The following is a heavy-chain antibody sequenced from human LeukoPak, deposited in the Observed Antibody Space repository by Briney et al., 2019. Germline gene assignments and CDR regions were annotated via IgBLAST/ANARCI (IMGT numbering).Heavy chain of an antibody. CDR2: INHSGST. J-gene: IGHJ4*02. CDR3: ARAPGWRNSFDY. V-gene: IGHV4-34*01. D-gene: IGHD5-24*01. Sequence: NPSETLSLTCAVYGGSFSGYYWSWIRQPPGKGLEWIGEINHSGSTNYNPSLKSRVTISVDTSENQFSLKLSSVTAADTAVYYCARAPGWRNSFDYWGQGTLVTVSS. CDR1: GGSFSGYY.